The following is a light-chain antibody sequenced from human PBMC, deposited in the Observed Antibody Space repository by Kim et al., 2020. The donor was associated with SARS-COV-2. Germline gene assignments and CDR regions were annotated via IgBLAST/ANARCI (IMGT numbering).Light chain of an antibody. Sequence: ASVGDRVTITCRASQGISSYLAWYQQKPGEAPKLLIYAASTLQSGVPSRCSGSGSGTEFTLTISSLQPEDFETYYCQQLNSYPFTFGGGTKVDIK. CDR1: QGISSY. CDR2: AAS. CDR3: QQLNSYPFT. J-gene: IGKJ4*01. V-gene: IGKV1-9*01.